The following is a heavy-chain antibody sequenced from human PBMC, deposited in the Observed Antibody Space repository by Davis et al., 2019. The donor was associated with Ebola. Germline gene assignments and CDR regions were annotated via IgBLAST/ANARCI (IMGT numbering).Heavy chain of an antibody. CDR2: IYYSGST. CDR3: ARQSKGGLQPLAFDY. J-gene: IGHJ4*02. CDR1: GGSISSYY. D-gene: IGHD5-24*01. V-gene: IGHV4-59*08. Sequence: MPSETLSLTCTLSGGSISSYYWSWIRQPPGKGLEWIGYIYYSGSTNYNPSLKSRVTIPVDTSQNQFSLKLSSVTAADTAVYYCARQSKGGLQPLAFDYWGQGTLVTVSS.